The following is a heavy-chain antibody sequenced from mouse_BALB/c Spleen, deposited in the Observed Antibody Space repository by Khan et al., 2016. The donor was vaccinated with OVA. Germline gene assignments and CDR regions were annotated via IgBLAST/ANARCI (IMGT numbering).Heavy chain of an antibody. CDR2: ISYDGSN. D-gene: IGHD2-1*01. CDR1: DYSITSGYY. Sequence: EVQLQESGPGLVKPSQSLSLTCSVTDYSITSGYYWGWIRQFPGNRLEWMGYISYDGSNNYNPSLKNRISITRAPSTQQHFLKLNSVTTEDTDTYDCASQSYGKGSYWGQVTLVTVSA. CDR3: ASQSYGKGSY. V-gene: IGHV3-6*02. J-gene: IGHJ3*01.